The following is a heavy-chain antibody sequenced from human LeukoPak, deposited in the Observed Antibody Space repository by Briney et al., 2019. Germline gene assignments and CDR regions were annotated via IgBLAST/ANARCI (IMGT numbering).Heavy chain of an antibody. CDR1: GFTFSSYS. J-gene: IGHJ4*02. Sequence: PGGSLRLSCAASGFTFSSYSMNWVRQAPGKGLEWVSYISSSSSTIYYADSVKGRFTISRDNAKNSLYLQMNSLRAEDTAVYYCARAPATGYYDSSGYSDYWGQGTLVTVSS. D-gene: IGHD3-22*01. V-gene: IGHV3-48*01. CDR3: ARAPATGYYDSSGYSDY. CDR2: ISSSSSTI.